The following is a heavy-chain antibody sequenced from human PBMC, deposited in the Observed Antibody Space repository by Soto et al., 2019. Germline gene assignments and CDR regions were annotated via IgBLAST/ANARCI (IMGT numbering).Heavy chain of an antibody. CDR2: IIPIFGTA. CDR3: ARLSAARPRTDYYYGMDV. D-gene: IGHD6-6*01. J-gene: IGHJ6*02. Sequence: SVKVSCKASGGTFSSYAISWVRQAPGQGLEWMGGIIPIFGTANYAQKFQGRVTITADESTSTAYMELSSLRSEDTAVYYCARLSAARPRTDYYYGMDVWGQGTTVTVSS. CDR1: GGTFSSYA. V-gene: IGHV1-69*13.